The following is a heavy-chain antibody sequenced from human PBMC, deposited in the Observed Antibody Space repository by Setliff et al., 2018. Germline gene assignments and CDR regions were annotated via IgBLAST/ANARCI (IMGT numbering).Heavy chain of an antibody. CDR3: AREGVDTRSSTDYRYYMDL. CDR2: TIPNFGTT. V-gene: IGHV1-69*05. J-gene: IGHJ6*03. D-gene: IGHD5-18*01. Sequence: GASVKVSCKASGGTFSSYGISWVRQAPGQGLEWLGGTIPNFGTTNYAQEFQGRVTIITDESTSTAYMEXSSLRXEDTAVYYCAREGVDTRSSTDYRYYMDLWGKGTTVTVSS. CDR1: GGTFSSYG.